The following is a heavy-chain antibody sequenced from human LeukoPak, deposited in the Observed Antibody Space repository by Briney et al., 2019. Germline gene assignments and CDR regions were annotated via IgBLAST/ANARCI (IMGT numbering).Heavy chain of an antibody. CDR3: ARDPGYGLGVDYGDY. J-gene: IGHJ4*02. D-gene: IGHD3-10*01. Sequence: GGGLMLSFAAQGFTVSDKFRRSGRQARGKGLEWHSLIHRGGNTYYADSVKGRFTISRDSSKNTVFLQVDSLRAEDTAVYYCARDPGYGLGVDYGDYWGQGTLVTVSS. CDR2: IHRGGNT. CDR1: GFTVSDKF. V-gene: IGHV3-66*01.